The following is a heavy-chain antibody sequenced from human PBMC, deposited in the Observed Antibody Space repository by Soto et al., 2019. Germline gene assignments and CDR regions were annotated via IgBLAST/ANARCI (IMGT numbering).Heavy chain of an antibody. CDR1: GFTFSSYA. V-gene: IGHV3-64*01. CDR2: ISGNGVNT. Sequence: ELQLVESGGGLVQPGGSLRLSCAASGFTFSSYAMHWVRQAPGKGLEFVSAISGNGVNTHYANSLRGRFTISRDTSKNTLYLQMGGLRADDMAVYYCARGRSNRGGYSPVFDSWGQGILVTVSS. CDR3: ARGRSNRGGYSPVFDS. J-gene: IGHJ4*02. D-gene: IGHD2-15*01.